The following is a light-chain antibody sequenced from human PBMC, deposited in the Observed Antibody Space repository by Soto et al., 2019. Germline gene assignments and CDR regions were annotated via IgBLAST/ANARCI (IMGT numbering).Light chain of an antibody. J-gene: IGLJ2*01. V-gene: IGLV1-47*01. CDR3: AAWDDSLSGPV. Sequence: QSVLTQSPSASGTPGQRVTVSCSGSSSNIGTNYVYWYQQLPGTAPKVLIYSTDKRPSGVPDRFSGSKSGTSASLAISGLRSEDEADYYCAAWDDSLSGPVFGGGNKLTVL. CDR2: STD. CDR1: SSNIGTNY.